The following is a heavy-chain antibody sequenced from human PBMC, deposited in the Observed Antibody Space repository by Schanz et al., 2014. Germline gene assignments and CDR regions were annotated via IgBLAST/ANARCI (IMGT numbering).Heavy chain of an antibody. CDR3: AKDPHKDYGGKPQTFDI. J-gene: IGHJ3*02. Sequence: VQLVESGGGLVQPGRSLRLSCAASGFTFSSYGMHWVRQAPGKGLEWVAVIWYDGNNKYYADSVKGRFTISRDNSKNILYLQMNSLRAEDTALYYCAKDPHKDYGGKPQTFDIWGQGTMVNVSS. D-gene: IGHD4-17*01. V-gene: IGHV3-33*06. CDR1: GFTFSSYG. CDR2: IWYDGNNK.